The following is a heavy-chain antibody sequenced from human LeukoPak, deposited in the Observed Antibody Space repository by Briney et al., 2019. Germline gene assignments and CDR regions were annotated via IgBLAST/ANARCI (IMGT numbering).Heavy chain of an antibody. CDR2: IIPIFGTA. J-gene: IGHJ6*03. D-gene: IGHD3-22*01. V-gene: IGHV1-69*05. Sequence: AAVKVSCKASGYTFTSYYMHWVRQAPGQGLEWMGGIIPIFGTANYAQKFQGRFTITTDESTSTAYMELSSLRSEDTAVYYCARDAYYYDISGSGRGLYYYYYMDVWRKATTVTVSS. CDR3: ARDAYYYDISGSGRGLYYYYYMDV. CDR1: GYTFTSYY.